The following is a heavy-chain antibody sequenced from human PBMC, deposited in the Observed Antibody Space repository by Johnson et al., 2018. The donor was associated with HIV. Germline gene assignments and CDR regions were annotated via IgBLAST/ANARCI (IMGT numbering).Heavy chain of an antibody. V-gene: IGHV3-30*02. Sequence: HVQLVESGGGVVQPGGSLRLSCAASGFTFSSYGMHWVRQAPGKGLEWVAFIPFHGNQQYYGDSVKGRFPISRDNSKNTLYLQMDSLRAEDTAVYYCAKGRSPRIQLRTWAFDIWGQGTMVTVSS. J-gene: IGHJ3*02. CDR1: GFTFSSYG. CDR2: IPFHGNQQ. CDR3: AKGRSPRIQLRTWAFDI. D-gene: IGHD5-18*01.